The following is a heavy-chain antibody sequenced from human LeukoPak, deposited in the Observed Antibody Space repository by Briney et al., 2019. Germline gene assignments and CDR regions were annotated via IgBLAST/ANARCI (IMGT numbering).Heavy chain of an antibody. Sequence: GGSLRLSCAASGLIFSSYAMSWVRQAPGKGLEWVSAISGSGGSTYYTDSVKGRFTISRDNSKNTLYLQMNSLRAEDTAVYYCAKDTAMVCVGYGMDVWGQGTTVTVSS. V-gene: IGHV3-23*01. CDR2: ISGSGGST. CDR3: AKDTAMVCVGYGMDV. CDR1: GLIFSSYA. D-gene: IGHD5-18*01. J-gene: IGHJ6*02.